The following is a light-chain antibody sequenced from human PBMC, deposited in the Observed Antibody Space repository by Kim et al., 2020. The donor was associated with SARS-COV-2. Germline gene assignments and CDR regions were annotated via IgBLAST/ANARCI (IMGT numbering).Light chain of an antibody. V-gene: IGKV4-1*01. Sequence: ATINCKSSQSVLYSSNNKSYLAWYQQKPGQPPKLLIYWASTRESGVPDRFSGSGSGTDFTLTICSLQAEDVAVYYCQQYYSTPITFGQGTRLEIK. CDR1: QSVLYSSNNKSY. J-gene: IGKJ5*01. CDR3: QQYYSTPIT. CDR2: WAS.